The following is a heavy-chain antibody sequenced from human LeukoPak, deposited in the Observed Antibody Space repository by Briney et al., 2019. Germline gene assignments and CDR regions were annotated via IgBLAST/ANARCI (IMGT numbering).Heavy chain of an antibody. CDR2: IYYSGST. D-gene: IGHD3-10*01. Sequence: SPSETLSLTCTVSDGSISNHYWSWFRQPPGKGLEWIGSIYYSGSTYYNPSLKSRVTISVDTSKNQFSLKLSSVTAADTAVYYCARAPQLLWTPPDYWGQGTLVTVSS. CDR3: ARAPQLLWTPPDY. CDR1: DGSISNHY. J-gene: IGHJ4*02. V-gene: IGHV4-59*11.